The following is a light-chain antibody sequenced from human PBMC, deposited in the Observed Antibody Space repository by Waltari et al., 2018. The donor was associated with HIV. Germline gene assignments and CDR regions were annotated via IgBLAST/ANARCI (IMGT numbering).Light chain of an antibody. V-gene: IGKV3-20*01. CDR2: DAS. Sequence: EIVLTQSPGTLSLSPGEGATLSCRASQSVTSSHLAWYQQRPGQAPSLLIFDASSRPTGVPDRFSGSGSGTDFTLTISRLEPEDFAVYYCQQYAASPRTFGQGTTVEIK. CDR1: QSVTSSH. J-gene: IGKJ2*01. CDR3: QQYAASPRT.